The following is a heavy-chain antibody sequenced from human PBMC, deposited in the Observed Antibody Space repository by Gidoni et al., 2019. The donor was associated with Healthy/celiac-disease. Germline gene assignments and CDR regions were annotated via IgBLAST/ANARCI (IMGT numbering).Heavy chain of an antibody. J-gene: IGHJ4*02. CDR3: AKEMETLWFGELFPLDY. Sequence: EVQLLESGGGVVQPGGSLRLSCAASGFTFSSYAMSWVRQAPGKGLEWVSAISGSGGSTYYADSVKGRFTISRDNSKNTLYLQMNSLRAEDTAVYYCAKEMETLWFGELFPLDYWGQGTLVTVSS. V-gene: IGHV3-23*01. CDR1: GFTFSSYA. CDR2: ISGSGGST. D-gene: IGHD3-10*01.